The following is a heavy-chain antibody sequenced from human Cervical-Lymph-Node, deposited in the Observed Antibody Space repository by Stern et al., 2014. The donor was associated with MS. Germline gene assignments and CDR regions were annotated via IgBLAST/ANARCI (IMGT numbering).Heavy chain of an antibody. CDR2: INHSGST. CDR1: GGSFSGYY. Sequence: QVQLQQWGAGLLKPSETLSLTCAVYGGSFSGYYWSWIRQPPGKGLEWIGEINHSGSTNYNPSLKSRFPISVDTSKNQFSLKLSSVTAADTAVYYCARGGETYGDYLFGWYFDLWGRGTLVTVSS. V-gene: IGHV4-34*01. J-gene: IGHJ2*01. D-gene: IGHD4-17*01. CDR3: ARGGETYGDYLFGWYFDL.